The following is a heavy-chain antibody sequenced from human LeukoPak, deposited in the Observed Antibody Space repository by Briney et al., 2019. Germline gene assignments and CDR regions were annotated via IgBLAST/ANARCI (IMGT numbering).Heavy chain of an antibody. CDR1: GGSFSGYY. J-gene: IGHJ5*02. V-gene: IGHV4-34*01. Sequence: PSETLSLTCAVYGGSFSGYYWSWIRQPPGKGLEWIGEINHSGSTNYNPSLKSRVTISVDTSKNQFSLKLSSVTAADTAVYYCARVSYDFWSGSVNWFDPWGQGTLVTVSS. D-gene: IGHD3-3*01. CDR3: ARVSYDFWSGSVNWFDP. CDR2: INHSGST.